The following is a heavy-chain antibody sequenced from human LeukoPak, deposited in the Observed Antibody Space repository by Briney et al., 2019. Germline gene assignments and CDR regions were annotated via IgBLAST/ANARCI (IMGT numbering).Heavy chain of an antibody. D-gene: IGHD1-26*01. Sequence: GGSLRLSCAASGFTFSSYEMNWVRQAPGKGLEWVSYISSSDSTIYYADSVKGRFTISRDNSKNTLYLQMNSLRAEDTAVYYCASASGFWDVWGKGTTVTISS. CDR1: GFTFSSYE. J-gene: IGHJ6*04. CDR3: ASASGFWDV. V-gene: IGHV3-48*03. CDR2: ISSSDSTI.